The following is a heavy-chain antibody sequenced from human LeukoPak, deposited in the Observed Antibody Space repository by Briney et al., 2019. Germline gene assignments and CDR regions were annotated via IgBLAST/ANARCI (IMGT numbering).Heavy chain of an antibody. CDR2: ISSSSSYI. D-gene: IGHD3-3*01. Sequence: GGSLRLSCAASGFTFSSYSMNWVRQAPGKGLEWVSSISSSSSYIYYADSVKGRFTISRDNAKNSLYLQMNSLRAEDTAVYYCARDPSGYYDFWSGYSGVNWFDPWGQGTLVTVSS. CDR3: ARDPSGYYDFWSGYSGVNWFDP. V-gene: IGHV3-21*01. J-gene: IGHJ5*02. CDR1: GFTFSSYS.